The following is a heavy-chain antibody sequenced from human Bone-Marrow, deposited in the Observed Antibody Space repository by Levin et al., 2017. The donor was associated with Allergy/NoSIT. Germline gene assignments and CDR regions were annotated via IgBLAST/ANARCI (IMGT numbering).Heavy chain of an antibody. D-gene: IGHD1-1*01. CDR2: INGDGTAI. J-gene: IGHJ6*02. CDR1: GFSFRNYW. V-gene: IGHV3-74*03. CDR3: ATDQRYGMAL. Sequence: GESLKISCAASGFSFRNYWVHWVRQAPGKEPMWVSHINGDGTAITYADSVRGRFTISRDDTKNTVSLQMNSLRAEDTAVYYWATDQRYGMALWGQGTTVTVSS.